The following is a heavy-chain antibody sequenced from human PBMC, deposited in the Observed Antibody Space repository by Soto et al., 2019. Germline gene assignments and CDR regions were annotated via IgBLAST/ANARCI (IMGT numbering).Heavy chain of an antibody. CDR1: CYTFTSYG. V-gene: IGHV1-18*01. CDR3: ARDSKGIWFGELLHAFDI. CDR2: ISAYNGNT. Sequence: SGKVSYKDSCYTFTSYGISWVRQAPGQGLEWMGWISAYNGNTNYAQKLQGRVTMTTDTSTSTAYMELRRLRSDDTAVYYCARDSKGIWFGELLHAFDIWGQGTMVTV. J-gene: IGHJ3*02. D-gene: IGHD3-10*01.